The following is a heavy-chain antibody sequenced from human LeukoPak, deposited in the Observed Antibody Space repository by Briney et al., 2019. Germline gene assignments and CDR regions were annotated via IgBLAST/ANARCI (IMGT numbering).Heavy chain of an antibody. CDR1: SGSLSGYS. D-gene: IGHD4-17*01. Sequence: SETLSLTCAVSSGSLSGYSWGWIRQPPGKGLEWVGEISHSGITNYNASLKGRVTISLKKSEIQFSLMLSSVTAADTAVCYCTRQSGTVTPIDYWSQGTLVTVSS. CDR2: ISHSGIT. V-gene: IGHV4-34*01. J-gene: IGHJ4*02. CDR3: TRQSGTVTPIDY.